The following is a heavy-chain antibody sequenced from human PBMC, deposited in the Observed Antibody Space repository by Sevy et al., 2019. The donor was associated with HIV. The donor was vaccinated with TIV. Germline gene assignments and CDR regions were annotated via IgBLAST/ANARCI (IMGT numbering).Heavy chain of an antibody. J-gene: IGHJ4*02. CDR1: GFTFSSYS. CDR2: ISSSSSYI. V-gene: IGHV3-21*01. Sequence: GGSLRLSCAASGFTFSSYSMNWVRQAPGNGLEWVSSISSSSSYIYYADSVKGRFTISRDNAKNSLYLQMNSLRAEDTAVYYCAREAVVVAALDYSGQGTLVTVSS. D-gene: IGHD2-15*01. CDR3: AREAVVVAALDY.